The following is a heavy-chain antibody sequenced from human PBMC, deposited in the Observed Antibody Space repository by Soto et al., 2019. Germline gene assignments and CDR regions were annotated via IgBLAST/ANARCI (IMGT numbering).Heavy chain of an antibody. V-gene: IGHV3-74*01. CDR3: ARGRYCYTTSCYGGVDF. CDR1: GFTFSSYW. D-gene: IGHD2-2*01. J-gene: IGHJ4*02. Sequence: GGSLRLSCAASGFTFSSYWMHWVRQVPGKGLVWVSRIDRDGSSTIYADSVMGRFTISGDNAKNTLYLQINRLRADDTAVHYCARGRYCYTTSCYGGVDFWGQGTLVTVSS. CDR2: IDRDGSST.